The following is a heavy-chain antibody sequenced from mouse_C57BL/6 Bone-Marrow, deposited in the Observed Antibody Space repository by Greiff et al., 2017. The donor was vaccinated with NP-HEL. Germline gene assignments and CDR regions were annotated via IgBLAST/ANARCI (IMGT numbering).Heavy chain of an antibody. V-gene: IGHV1-59*01. CDR2: IDPSDSYT. D-gene: IGHD3-1*01. Sequence: QVQLQQPGAELVRPGTSVKLSCKASGYTLTSYWMHWVKQRPGQGLEWIGVIDPSDSYTNYNQKFKGKATLTVDTSSSTAYMQLSSLTSEDAAVYYCARSGAYWGQGTLVTVSA. CDR1: GYTLTSYW. J-gene: IGHJ3*01. CDR3: ARSGAY.